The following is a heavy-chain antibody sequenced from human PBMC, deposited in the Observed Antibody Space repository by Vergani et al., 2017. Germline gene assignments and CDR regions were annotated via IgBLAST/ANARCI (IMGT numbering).Heavy chain of an antibody. D-gene: IGHD6-19*01. CDR3: ARQRPGSGWSPGDFDD. J-gene: IGHJ4*02. CDR2: IYYSGLT. Sequence: QLQLQQSGPGLVKPSETLFLTCTVSADSISSGSYYWGWIRQPPGKSLEWIGSIYYSGLTYYNPYLKSRVAISVDTSKNQFSLKVTFVTAADTAVYFCARQRPGSGWSPGDFDDWGQGILVTVSS. CDR1: ADSISSGSYY. V-gene: IGHV4-39*01.